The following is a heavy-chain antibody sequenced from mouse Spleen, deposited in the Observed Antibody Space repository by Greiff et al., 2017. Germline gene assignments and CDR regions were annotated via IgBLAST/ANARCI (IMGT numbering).Heavy chain of an antibody. CDR1: GYTFTDYN. D-gene: IGHD2-13*01. CDR2: INPNNGGT. J-gene: IGHJ4*01. Sequence: EVQRVESGPELVKPGASVKIPCKASGYTFTDYNMDWVKQSHGKSLEWIGDINPNNGGTIYNQKFKGKATLTVDKSSSTAYMELRSLTSEDTAVYYCARSFYYGDYYAMDYWGQGTSVTVSS. CDR3: ARSFYYGDYYAMDY. V-gene: IGHV1-18*01.